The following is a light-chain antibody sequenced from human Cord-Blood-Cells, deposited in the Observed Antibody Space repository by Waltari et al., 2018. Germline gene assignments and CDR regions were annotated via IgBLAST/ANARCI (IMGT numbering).Light chain of an antibody. J-gene: IGKJ1*01. V-gene: IGKV1-27*01. CDR3: QKYNSAPWT. Sequence: DIQMTQSPSSLSASVGDRVTITCRASQGISNYLAWYQQKQGKVPKLLIYAESPWQSGVPSRFSDSGSGTDFTLTISSLQPEYVATYYCQKYNSAPWTFGQGTKVEIK. CDR2: AES. CDR1: QGISNY.